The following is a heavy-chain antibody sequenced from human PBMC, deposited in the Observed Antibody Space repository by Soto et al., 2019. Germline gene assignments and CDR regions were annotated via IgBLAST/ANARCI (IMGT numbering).Heavy chain of an antibody. J-gene: IGHJ5*02. Sequence: QVTLKESGPVLVKPTETLTLTCTVSGFSLSNARMGVSWIRQPPGKALEWLAHIFSNDEKSYSTSLKSRLTISKDTSKSQVVLTMTNIDPVDTATYYCARRIAAAGKLWFDPWGQGTLVTVSS. D-gene: IGHD6-13*01. CDR2: IFSNDEK. CDR3: ARRIAAAGKLWFDP. V-gene: IGHV2-26*01. CDR1: GFSLSNARMG.